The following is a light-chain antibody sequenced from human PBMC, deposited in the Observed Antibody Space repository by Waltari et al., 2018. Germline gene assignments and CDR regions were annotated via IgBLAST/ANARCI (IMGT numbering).Light chain of an antibody. CDR1: SGDVGGYNY. CDR3: SSYVGSQTVV. Sequence: QSALTQPRSVSGSPGQSVTISCTGTSGDVGGYNYVSWYQQHPGKAPKLMIYDVSERPSWVPDRFSGSKSCNTASLTISGLQADDEADYYCSSYVGSQTVVFGGGTKLTVL. CDR2: DVS. V-gene: IGLV2-11*01. J-gene: IGLJ2*01.